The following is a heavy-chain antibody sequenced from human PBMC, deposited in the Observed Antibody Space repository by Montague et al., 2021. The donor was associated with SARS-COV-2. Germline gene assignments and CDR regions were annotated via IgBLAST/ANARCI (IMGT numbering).Heavy chain of an antibody. D-gene: IGHD4-23*01. J-gene: IGHJ4*02. V-gene: IGHV4-39*01. CDR3: ARRGDYGGPRFDY. CDR2: IYYSGNT. Sequence: SETLSLTCTVSGGSVSSRSYNWGWIRQPPGKGLEWLGCIYYSGNTHYNPSLQSRVTISVDTSQNQFSLKLSAVTAADTAVYYCARRGDYGGPRFDYWGQGALVSVSS. CDR1: GGSVSSRSYN.